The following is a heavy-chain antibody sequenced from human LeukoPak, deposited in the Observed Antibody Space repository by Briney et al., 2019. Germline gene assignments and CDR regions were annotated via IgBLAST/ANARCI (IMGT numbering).Heavy chain of an antibody. D-gene: IGHD3-22*01. Sequence: ASVKVSCKASGYTFTGYYMHWVRQAPGQGLEWIGWINPNSGGTNYAQKFQGRVTMTRDTSISTAYMELSRLRSDDTAVYYCARGAYYDSSGYSTPAYNWFDPWGQGTLVTVSS. J-gene: IGHJ5*02. CDR2: INPNSGGT. CDR3: ARGAYYDSSGYSTPAYNWFDP. V-gene: IGHV1-2*02. CDR1: GYTFTGYY.